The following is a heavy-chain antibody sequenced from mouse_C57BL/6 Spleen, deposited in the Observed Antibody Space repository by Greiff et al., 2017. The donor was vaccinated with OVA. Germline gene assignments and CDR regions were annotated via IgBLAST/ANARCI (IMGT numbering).Heavy chain of an antibody. D-gene: IGHD1-1*01. CDR2: IRLKSDNYAT. CDR1: GFTFSNYW. CDR3: TAFYYGSSYGYYAMDY. Sequence: DVMLVESGGGLVQPGGSMKLSCVASGFTFSNYWMNWVRQSPEKGLEWVAQIRLKSDNYATHYAESVKGRFTISRDDSKSSVYLQMNNLRAEDTGIYYCTAFYYGSSYGYYAMDYWGQGTSVTVSS. J-gene: IGHJ4*01. V-gene: IGHV6-3*01.